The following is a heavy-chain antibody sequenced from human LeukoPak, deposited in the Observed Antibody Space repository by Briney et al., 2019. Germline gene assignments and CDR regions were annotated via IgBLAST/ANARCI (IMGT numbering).Heavy chain of an antibody. V-gene: IGHV3-30*03. D-gene: IGHD5-12*01. CDR2: IAYDGSKR. Sequence: GGSLRLSCAASGFAFGGYGMHWVRQAPGKGLEWVANIAYDGSKRQYADSVKGRFTISRDNSKNTVDLQMSSLGGEDTAVYHCVRYDSSRLDPWGQGTVVIVSS. CDR3: VRYDSSRLDP. CDR1: GFAFGGYG. J-gene: IGHJ5*02.